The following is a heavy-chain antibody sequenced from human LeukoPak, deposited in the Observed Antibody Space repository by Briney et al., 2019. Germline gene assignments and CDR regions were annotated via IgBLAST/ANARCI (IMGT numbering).Heavy chain of an antibody. D-gene: IGHD3-22*01. V-gene: IGHV3-74*01. CDR3: ARDRGRYYYDSSGQMD. CDR1: GLTFSSYW. CDR2: INSDGSST. Sequence: QAGGSLRLSCAASGLTFSSYWMHWVRQAPGKGLVWVSRINSDGSSTSYADSVKGRFTISRDNAKNTLYLQMNSLRAEDTAVYYCARDRGRYYYDSSGQMDWGQGTLVTVSS. J-gene: IGHJ4*02.